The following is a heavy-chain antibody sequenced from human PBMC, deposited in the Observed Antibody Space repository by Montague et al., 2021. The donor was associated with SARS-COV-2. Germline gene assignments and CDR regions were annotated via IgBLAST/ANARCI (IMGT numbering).Heavy chain of an antibody. J-gene: IGHJ4*02. V-gene: IGHV4-4*02. CDR3: ARTGYSSGWHSFDY. CDR2: IYHSGST. Sequence: SETLSLTCVVSGGSISSINWWSWVRQPPGKGLEWIGEIYHSGSTNYNTSLKSRVIISVDKSKNKFSLKLSSVTAADTAVYYCARTGYSSGWHSFDYWGQGTLVTVSS. D-gene: IGHD6-19*01. CDR1: GGSISSINW.